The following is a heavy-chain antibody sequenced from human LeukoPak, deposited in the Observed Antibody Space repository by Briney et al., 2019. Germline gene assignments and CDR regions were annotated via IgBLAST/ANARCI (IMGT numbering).Heavy chain of an antibody. V-gene: IGHV4-4*07. J-gene: IGHJ3*02. CDR1: GASFSSYY. Sequence: SETLSLTCTVSGASFSSYYSSWIRQPAGKGLEWFGRIYTSGSTNYNPSFKSRVTMSVDTSTNQFSLKLSAVTTADTAVYYCARVTWQQLSYAFDIWGQGTMVTVSS. CDR2: IYTSGST. D-gene: IGHD6-13*01. CDR3: ARVTWQQLSYAFDI.